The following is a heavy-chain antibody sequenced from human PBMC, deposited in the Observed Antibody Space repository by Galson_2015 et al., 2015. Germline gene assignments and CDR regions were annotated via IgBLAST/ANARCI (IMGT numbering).Heavy chain of an antibody. CDR1: GFTFSSYS. V-gene: IGHV3-48*02. J-gene: IGHJ5*02. CDR3: ARGPEQWLVQPNWFDP. Sequence: SLRLSCAASGFTFSSYSMNWVRQAPGKGLEWVSYISSSSSTIYYADSVKGRFTISRDNAKNSLYLQMNSLRDEDTAVYYCARGPEQWLVQPNWFDPWGQGTLVTVSS. D-gene: IGHD6-19*01. CDR2: ISSSSSTI.